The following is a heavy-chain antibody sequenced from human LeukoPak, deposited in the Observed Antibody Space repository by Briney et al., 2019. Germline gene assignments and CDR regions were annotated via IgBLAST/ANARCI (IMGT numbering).Heavy chain of an antibody. Sequence: LPGGSLRLSCAASGFTASSNYMTWVRQAPGKGLEWVSVVYSGGRTYYADSVKGRFTISRDNSKNTLYLQMNSLRAEDTAVYYCARVKGQWLADYYYYMDVWGKGTTVTVSS. V-gene: IGHV3-53*01. D-gene: IGHD6-19*01. CDR1: GFTASSNY. CDR2: VYSGGRT. J-gene: IGHJ6*03. CDR3: ARVKGQWLADYYYYMDV.